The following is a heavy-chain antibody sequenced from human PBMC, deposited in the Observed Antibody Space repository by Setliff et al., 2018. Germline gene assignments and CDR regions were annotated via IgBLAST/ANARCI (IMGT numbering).Heavy chain of an antibody. D-gene: IGHD3-3*01. J-gene: IGHJ5*02. CDR3: ARAGPTVTFFRVLVISWWDP. CDR1: GGSITSSSYY. Sequence: NPSETLSLTCTVSGGSITSSSYYWGWVRQPPGRGLEWIGTIFWSGTTYYNPSLNSRGTISVDTSRDQFSLRLSSVTAADTATYYCARAGPTVTFFRVLVISWWDPWGQGSLVTVSS. CDR2: IFWSGTT. V-gene: IGHV4-39*01.